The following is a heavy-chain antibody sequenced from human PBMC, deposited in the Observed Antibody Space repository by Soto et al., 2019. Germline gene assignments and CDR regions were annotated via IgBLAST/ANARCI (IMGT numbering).Heavy chain of an antibody. CDR3: ANFFFQAEDGIRGTVPVSAFLLNRSSDL. J-gene: IGHJ2*01. Sequence: PEKGLEWVSTISGTGGSTDYPDSAKGRFTNSRDNSKNTLFLQMNGLRAEDTAVYYCANFFFQAEDGIRGTVPVSAFLLNRSSDL. CDR2: ISGTGGST. D-gene: IGHD1-1*01. V-gene: IGHV3-23*01.